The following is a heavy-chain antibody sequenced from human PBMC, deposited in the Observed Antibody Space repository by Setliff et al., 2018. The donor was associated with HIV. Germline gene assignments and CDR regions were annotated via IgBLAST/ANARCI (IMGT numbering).Heavy chain of an antibody. D-gene: IGHD3-22*01. CDR3: TTGRRDSSGYLDY. J-gene: IGHJ4*02. Sequence: GSLRLSCTTSGFTFDDYAMSWVRQAPGKGLEWVGFIRTKTYGATTEYAASVKGRFTISRDDSKNTLYLQMNSLKTEDTAVYYCTTGRRDSSGYLDYWGQGTLVTVSS. CDR1: GFTFDDYA. V-gene: IGHV3-49*04. CDR2: IRTKTYGATT.